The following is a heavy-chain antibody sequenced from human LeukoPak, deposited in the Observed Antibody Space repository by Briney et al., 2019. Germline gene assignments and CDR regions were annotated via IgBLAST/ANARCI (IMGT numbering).Heavy chain of an antibody. Sequence: PSETLSLTCAVYGGSFSGYYWSWIRQPPGKGLDWIGEINHSGSTNYNPSLKSRVTISVDTSKNQFSLKLSSVTAADTAVYYCARAPYYYDSSGSHAFDIWGQGTMVTVSS. CDR2: INHSGST. D-gene: IGHD3-22*01. CDR1: GGSFSGYY. J-gene: IGHJ3*02. V-gene: IGHV4-34*01. CDR3: ARAPYYYDSSGSHAFDI.